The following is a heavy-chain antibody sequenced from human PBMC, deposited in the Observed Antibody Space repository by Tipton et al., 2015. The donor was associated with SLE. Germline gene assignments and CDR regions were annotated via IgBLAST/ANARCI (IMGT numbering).Heavy chain of an antibody. Sequence: TLSLTCSVSGGSITNSHWSWIRQPPGKGLEWIGNIDYTGNIYYNPSVESRVTISVDTSKSQFSLTLKSVTAAGTAVYFCARGELIEGFDPWGQGTLVTVAA. V-gene: IGHV4-59*12. CDR3: ARGELIEGFDP. CDR2: IDYTGNI. CDR1: GGSITNSH. D-gene: IGHD3-22*01. J-gene: IGHJ5*02.